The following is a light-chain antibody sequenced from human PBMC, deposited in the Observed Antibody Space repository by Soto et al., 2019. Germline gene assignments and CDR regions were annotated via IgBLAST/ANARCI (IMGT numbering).Light chain of an antibody. CDR3: CSYAGSSTFLCV. V-gene: IGLV2-23*03. Sequence: QSSLTQPASVSGSRGQSITMSCPGTSSDFGSYNLVSWYQQHPGKAPKLMIYEGSKRPSGVSSRFSGSKSGNTASLTISGLQAEDEADYYCCSYAGSSTFLCVFGTGTKVTVL. CDR1: SSDFGSYNL. J-gene: IGLJ1*01. CDR2: EGS.